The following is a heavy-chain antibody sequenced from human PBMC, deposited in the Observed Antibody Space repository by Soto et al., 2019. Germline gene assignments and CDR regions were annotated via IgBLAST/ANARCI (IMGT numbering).Heavy chain of an antibody. CDR2: ITGSGVST. J-gene: IGHJ6*02. Sequence: GGSLRLSCAASGFTFSSYAMTWVHQAPGKGLEWVSAITGSGVSTYHADSVKGRFTISRDNSKNTLYLQMNSLRAEDTAVYYCAKYKRGATQTQSYYYGMDVWGQGTTVTVSS. V-gene: IGHV3-23*01. CDR3: AKYKRGATQTQSYYYGMDV. D-gene: IGHD1-1*01. CDR1: GFTFSSYA.